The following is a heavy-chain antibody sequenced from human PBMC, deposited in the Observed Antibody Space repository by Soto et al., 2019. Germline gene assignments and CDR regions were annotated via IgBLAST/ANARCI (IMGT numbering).Heavy chain of an antibody. CDR3: ARGDNSGYGSLGN. D-gene: IGHD5-12*01. CDR2: INTGNDNT. CDR1: GYTFTTYS. V-gene: IGHV1-3*04. J-gene: IGHJ4*02. Sequence: QVRLVQSGAEVKKPGASVKISCKASGYTFTTYSIHWMRQAPGQSLEWMGWINTGNDNTKYSQKFQGRVTITRDTSASIVYMDLSSLRSEDTAVYYCARGDNSGYGSLGNWGQGTLVTVSS.